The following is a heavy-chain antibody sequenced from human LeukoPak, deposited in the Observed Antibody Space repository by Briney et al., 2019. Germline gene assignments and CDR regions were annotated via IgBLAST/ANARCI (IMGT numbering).Heavy chain of an antibody. CDR2: ISYDGSNK. J-gene: IGHJ4*02. V-gene: IGHV3-30-3*01. CDR1: GFTFSSYA. D-gene: IGHD3-22*01. Sequence: GRSLRPSCAASGFTFSSYAMHWVRQAPGKGLEWVAVISYDGSNKYYADSVQGRFTISRDNSKNTLYLQMNSLRAEDTAVYYCARARTMIVVRDFDCWGQGTLVTVSS. CDR3: ARARTMIVVRDFDC.